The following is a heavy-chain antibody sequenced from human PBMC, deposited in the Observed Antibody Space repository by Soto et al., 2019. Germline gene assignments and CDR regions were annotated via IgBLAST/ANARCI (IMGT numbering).Heavy chain of an antibody. CDR2: IWYDGSNK. D-gene: IGHD3-10*01. Sequence: PGGSLRLSCAASGFTFSSYGMHWVRQAPGKGLEWVAVIWYDGSNKYYADSVKGRFTISRDNSKNTLYLQMNSLRAEDTAVYYCARDGVMVSVFDYWGQGTLVTVSS. CDR1: GFTFSSYG. J-gene: IGHJ4*02. CDR3: ARDGVMVSVFDY. V-gene: IGHV3-33*01.